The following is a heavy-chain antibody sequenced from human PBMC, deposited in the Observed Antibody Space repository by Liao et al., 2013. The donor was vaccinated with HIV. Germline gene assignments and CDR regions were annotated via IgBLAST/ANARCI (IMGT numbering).Heavy chain of an antibody. J-gene: IGHJ4*02. V-gene: IGHV4-59*01. CDR3: ARVSRGPDY. CDR2: IYYTGST. CDR1: GGSISNYY. D-gene: IGHD3-10*01. Sequence: QVQLQESGPGLVKPSETLSLICTVSGGSISNYYWSWIRQPPGKGLEWIGYIYYTGSTNYNPSLKSRVTISVDTSKNQFSLNLISVTAADTAVYYCARVSRGPDYWGQGTLVTVSS.